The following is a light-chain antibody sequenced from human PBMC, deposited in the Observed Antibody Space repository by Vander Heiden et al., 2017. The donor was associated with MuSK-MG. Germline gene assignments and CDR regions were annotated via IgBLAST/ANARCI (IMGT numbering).Light chain of an antibody. V-gene: IGKV1-17*01. J-gene: IGKJ4*01. CDR3: RQHNRYPLT. CDR1: QGIGNY. CDR2: AAS. Sequence: DIQMTQSPSSLSASVGDRITITCRASQGIGNYLVWYQQSPGKAPKRLIYAASSLQTGVPSRFSGSGSGTEFTLTISSLQPEDFATYYCRQHNRYPLTFGGGTKVEIK.